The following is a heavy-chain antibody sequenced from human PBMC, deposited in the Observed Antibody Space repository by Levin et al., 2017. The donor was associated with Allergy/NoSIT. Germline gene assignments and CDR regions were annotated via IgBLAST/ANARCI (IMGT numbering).Heavy chain of an antibody. CDR1: GGSISSYY. J-gene: IGHJ6*02. Sequence: GSLRLSCTVSGGSISSYYWSWIRQPPGKGLEWIGYIYYSGSTNYNPSLKSRVTISVDTSKNQFSLKLSSVTAADTAVYYCARSSLGYCSGGSCDEGNTYYYGMDVWGQGTTVTVSS. D-gene: IGHD2-15*01. V-gene: IGHV4-59*01. CDR3: ARSSLGYCSGGSCDEGNTYYYGMDV. CDR2: IYYSGST.